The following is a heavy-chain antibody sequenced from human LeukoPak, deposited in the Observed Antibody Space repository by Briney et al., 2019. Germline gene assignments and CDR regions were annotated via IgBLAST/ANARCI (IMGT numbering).Heavy chain of an antibody. D-gene: IGHD6-13*01. CDR3: ANNKGGSSWPFFY. V-gene: IGHV3-30*18. J-gene: IGHJ4*02. Sequence: PGGSLRLSCAASGFTFSSYGMHWVRQAPGKGLEWVAVISYDGSNKYYADSVKGRFTISRDNSKNTLYLQMNSLRAEDTAVYYCANNKGGSSWPFFYWGQGTLVTVSS. CDR1: GFTFSSYG. CDR2: ISYDGSNK.